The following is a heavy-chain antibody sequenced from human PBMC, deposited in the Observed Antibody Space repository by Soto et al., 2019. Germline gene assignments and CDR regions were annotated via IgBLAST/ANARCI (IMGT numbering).Heavy chain of an antibody. V-gene: IGHV3-23*01. D-gene: IGHD6-13*01. Sequence: GGSLRLSCAASGFTFSNSAMSWVRQTPGKGLEWVSAISSGGGGTYYADSVKGRFTISRDNSKSTLFLQMNSLRGEDSAIYYCAKDRAAAGRTYFDYWGQGTLVTVSS. CDR1: GFTFSNSA. J-gene: IGHJ4*02. CDR3: AKDRAAAGRTYFDY. CDR2: ISSGGGGT.